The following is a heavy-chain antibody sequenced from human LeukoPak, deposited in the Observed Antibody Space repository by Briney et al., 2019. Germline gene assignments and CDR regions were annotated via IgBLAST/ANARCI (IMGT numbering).Heavy chain of an antibody. V-gene: IGHV3-23*01. CDR1: GFTFSSYS. CDR3: AKGENSYGYESPGFDY. J-gene: IGHJ4*02. D-gene: IGHD5-18*01. CDR2: ITASGTAM. Sequence: GGSLRLSCAASGFTFSSYSMNWVRQAPGKGLEWVSHITASGTAMFYADSVKGRFTISRDNSKNTLYLQMNSLRAEDTAAYYCAKGENSYGYESPGFDYWGQGTLVTVSS.